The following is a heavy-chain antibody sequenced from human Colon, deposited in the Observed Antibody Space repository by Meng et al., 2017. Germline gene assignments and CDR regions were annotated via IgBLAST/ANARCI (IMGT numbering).Heavy chain of an antibody. CDR1: GGSISRSDYY. J-gene: IGHJ5*02. Sequence: QVQLQESGPGLVKPSQTLSLTCTVSGGSISRSDYYWSWVRQPPGKGLEWIGYIYYSGRTYYNPSLKSRLTISVDTSKKQFSLKLSSVTAADTAVYYCARESVAGTHWFDPWGQGTLVTVSS. CDR3: ARESVAGTHWFDP. CDR2: IYYSGRT. V-gene: IGHV4-30-4*01. D-gene: IGHD6-19*01.